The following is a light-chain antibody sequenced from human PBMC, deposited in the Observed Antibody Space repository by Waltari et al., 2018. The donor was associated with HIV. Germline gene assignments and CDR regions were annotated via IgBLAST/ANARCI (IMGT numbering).Light chain of an antibody. Sequence: DIVMTQTPLSLSVTPGQPASISCKSSQSLLHSDGKTYLYWYLQKPGQFPQLLIHEVSNRFSGVPDRFSGSGSGTDFTLKISRVEAEDVGVCMQSIQPSLTFGGGTKVEIK. CDR1: QSLLHSDGKTY. CDR3: MQSIQPSLT. V-gene: IGKV2D-29*02. CDR2: EVS. J-gene: IGKJ4*01.